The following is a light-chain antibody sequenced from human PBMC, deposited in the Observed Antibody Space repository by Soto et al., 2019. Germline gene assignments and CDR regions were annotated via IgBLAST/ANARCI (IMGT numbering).Light chain of an antibody. CDR3: SSYTSSSTRV. CDR1: SSDVGGYNY. J-gene: IGLJ2*01. Sequence: QSVLTQPASVSGSPGQSITISCTGTSSDVGGYNYVSWYLQYPGKAPKLMIYEVSNRPSGVSNRFAGSKYGNTASLTISGLQAEDEGDYYCSSYTSSSTRVFGGGTKVTVL. V-gene: IGLV2-14*01. CDR2: EVS.